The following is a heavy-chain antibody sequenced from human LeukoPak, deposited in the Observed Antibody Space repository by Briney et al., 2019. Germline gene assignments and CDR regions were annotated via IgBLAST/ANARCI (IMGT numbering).Heavy chain of an antibody. Sequence: SETLSLTCTVSGGSISSSSYYWGWIRQPPGKGLEWIGSIYYSGSTYYNPSLKSRVTISVDTSKNQFSLKLSSVTAADTAVYYCARRLSSGSGTWFDPWGQGTLVTVSS. CDR3: ARRLSSGSGTWFDP. D-gene: IGHD3-10*01. CDR2: IYYSGST. CDR1: GGSISSSSYY. J-gene: IGHJ5*02. V-gene: IGHV4-39*07.